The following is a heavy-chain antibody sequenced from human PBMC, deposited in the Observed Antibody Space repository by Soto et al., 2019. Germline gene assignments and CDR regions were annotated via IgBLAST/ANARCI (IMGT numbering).Heavy chain of an antibody. D-gene: IGHD4-4*01. J-gene: IGHJ5*02. CDR3: AKVTTTGGCFNLFDP. V-gene: IGHV3-23*01. Sequence: GGSLRLSCAASGLSFVNYAMNWVRQAPGKGLERVSGLSGSGTSTYYADSVKGRFTISRDNSRDTLFLQMNSLTADDTVVYYCAKVTTTGGCFNLFDPCRQGAL. CDR2: LSGSGTST. CDR1: GLSFVNYA.